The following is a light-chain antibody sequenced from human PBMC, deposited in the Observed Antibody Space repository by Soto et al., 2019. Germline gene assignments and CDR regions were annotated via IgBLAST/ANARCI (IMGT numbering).Light chain of an antibody. CDR3: QQYGSSPT. J-gene: IGKJ1*01. Sequence: IVLPQSPCTLSLSPGERSTLSCMASQSVSSSYLAWYQQKPGQAPRLLIYGASSRATGIPDRFSGSGSGTDFTLTISRLEPEDFAVYYCQQYGSSPTFGQGTKVDIK. CDR1: QSVSSSY. CDR2: GAS. V-gene: IGKV3-20*01.